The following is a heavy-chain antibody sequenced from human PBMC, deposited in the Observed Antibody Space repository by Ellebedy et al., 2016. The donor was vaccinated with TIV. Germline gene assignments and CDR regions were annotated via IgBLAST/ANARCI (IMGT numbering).Heavy chain of an antibody. CDR2: INHSGST. J-gene: IGHJ4*02. CDR1: GGSISSYY. Sequence: SETLSLTCTVSGGSISSYYWSWIRQPPGKGLEWIGEINHSGSTNYNPSLKSRVAISVDTSKNQFSLKLSSVTAADTAVYYCAREGGQWLDFDYWGQGTLVTVSS. CDR3: AREGGQWLDFDY. V-gene: IGHV4-34*01. D-gene: IGHD6-19*01.